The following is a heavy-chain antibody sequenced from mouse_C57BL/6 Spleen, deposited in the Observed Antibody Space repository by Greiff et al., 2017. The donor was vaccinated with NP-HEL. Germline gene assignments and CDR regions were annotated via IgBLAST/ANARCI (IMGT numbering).Heavy chain of an antibody. J-gene: IGHJ4*01. Sequence: VQLKESGAELVKPGASVKLSCTASGFNIKDYYMHWVKQRTEQGLEWIGRIDPEDGETKYAPKFQGKATITADTSSNTAYLQLSSLTSEDTAVYYCGAYSNYDYYAMDYWGQGTSVTVSS. D-gene: IGHD2-5*01. CDR2: IDPEDGET. CDR3: GAYSNYDYYAMDY. V-gene: IGHV14-2*01. CDR1: GFNIKDYY.